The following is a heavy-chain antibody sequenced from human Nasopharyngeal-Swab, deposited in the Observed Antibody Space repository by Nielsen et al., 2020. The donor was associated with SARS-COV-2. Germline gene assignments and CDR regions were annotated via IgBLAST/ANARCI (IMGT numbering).Heavy chain of an antibody. Sequence: SLKISCAASGFIFSDYYMSWIRQAPGKGLEWVVYISSSGSTLYYADSVKGRFTISRDNAKNALYLQMNSLRAEDTAVYYCARNPTTVFGVVRTSYYYYYYMDVWGKGTTVTVSS. CDR3: ARNPTTVFGVVRTSYYYYYYMDV. CDR2: ISSSGSTL. D-gene: IGHD3-3*01. CDR1: GFIFSDYY. V-gene: IGHV3-11*01. J-gene: IGHJ6*03.